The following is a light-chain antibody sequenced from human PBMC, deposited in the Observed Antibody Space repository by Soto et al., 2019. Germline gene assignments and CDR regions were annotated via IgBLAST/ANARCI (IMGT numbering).Light chain of an antibody. V-gene: IGKV1-5*03. Sequence: DIQMTQSPSTPSGSVGDRVTITCRASQTISSWLAWYQQKPGKAPKLLIYKASTLKSGVPSRFSGSGSGTEFTLTISSLQPDDFATYYCQHYNSYSEAFGQGTKVEI. CDR2: KAS. CDR1: QTISSW. J-gene: IGKJ1*01. CDR3: QHYNSYSEA.